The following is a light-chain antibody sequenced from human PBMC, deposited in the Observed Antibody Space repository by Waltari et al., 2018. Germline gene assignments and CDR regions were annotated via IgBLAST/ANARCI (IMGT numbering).Light chain of an antibody. CDR3: HVWHPHVDPGV. J-gene: IGLJ1*01. Sequence: SYVVTQPPSVSVAPGETATTTCGGDTIGTYSVPWYQQKAGQAPVLVIFYDRDRPSGIPDRFSGSNSGNTATLTISRVEAGDEARYYCHVWHPHVDPGVFGTGTEVTVL. CDR2: YDR. CDR1: TIGTYS. V-gene: IGLV3-21*04.